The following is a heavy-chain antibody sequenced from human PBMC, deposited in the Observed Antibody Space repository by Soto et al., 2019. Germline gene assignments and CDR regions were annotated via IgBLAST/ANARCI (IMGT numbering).Heavy chain of an antibody. CDR2: IYYSGST. CDR1: GGSISSSSYY. D-gene: IGHD6-19*01. V-gene: IGHV4-39*01. CDR3: ASLKSSGWFKYYFDY. Sequence: PSETLSLTCTVSGGSISSSSYYWGWIRQPPGKGLEWIGSIYYSGSTYYNPSLKSRVTISVDTSKNQFSLKLSSVTAADTAVYYCASLKSSGWFKYYFDYWGQGTLVTVSS. J-gene: IGHJ4*02.